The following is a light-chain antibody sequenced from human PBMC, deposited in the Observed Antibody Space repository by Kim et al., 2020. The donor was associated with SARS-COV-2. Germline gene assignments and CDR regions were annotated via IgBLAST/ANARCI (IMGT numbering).Light chain of an antibody. Sequence: QSVLTQPPSASGTPGQRVTISCSGSSSNIGTYYLYWYQQLPGTAPKLLIYSNSQRPSGFPDRFSGSKSGTSASLAISGLQSEDEADYYCATWDDSLIGPVFGGGTQLTVL. CDR3: ATWDDSLIGPV. CDR2: SNS. J-gene: IGLJ3*02. V-gene: IGLV1-47*02. CDR1: SSNIGTYY.